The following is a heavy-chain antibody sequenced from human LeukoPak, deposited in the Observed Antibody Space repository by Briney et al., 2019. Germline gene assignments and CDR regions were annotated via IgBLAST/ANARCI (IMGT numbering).Heavy chain of an antibody. J-gene: IGHJ4*02. CDR1: GGSISSYY. CDR3: ARIAVSGTIDY. Sequence: PSETLSLTRTVSGGSISSYYWSWIRQPPGKGLEWIGYIYYSGSTNYNPSLKSRVTISVDTSKNQFSLKLSSVTAADTAVYYCARIAVSGTIDYWGQGTLVTVSS. D-gene: IGHD6-19*01. CDR2: IYYSGST. V-gene: IGHV4-59*01.